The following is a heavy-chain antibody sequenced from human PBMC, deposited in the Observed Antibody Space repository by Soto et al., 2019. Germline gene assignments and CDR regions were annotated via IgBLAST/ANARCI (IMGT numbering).Heavy chain of an antibody. D-gene: IGHD1-26*01. CDR1: GGSISSSSYY. CDR2: IYHSGST. CDR3: AREMGGSIDY. V-gene: IGHV4-39*01. Sequence: QLQLQESGPGLVKPSETLSRTCTVSGGSISSSSYYWGWIRQPPGKGLEWIGTIYHSGSTYYKPSLKSRVTISVDTSKNQFSLQLNSVTAADTAIYYCAREMGGSIDYWGQGTLVTVSS. J-gene: IGHJ4*02.